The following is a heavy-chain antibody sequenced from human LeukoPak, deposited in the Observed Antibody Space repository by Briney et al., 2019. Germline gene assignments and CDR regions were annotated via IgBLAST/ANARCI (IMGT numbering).Heavy chain of an antibody. D-gene: IGHD5-24*01. CDR3: ARVFPIYYYMDV. CDR1: GFTVSSNY. V-gene: IGHV3-53*01. CDR2: IYSGGST. J-gene: IGHJ6*03. Sequence: QPGGSLRLSCAASGFTVSSNYMSWVRQAPGKGLEWVSVIYSGGSTYYADSVKGRFTISRDNSKNTLYLQMNSLRAEDTAVYYCARVFPIYYYMDVWGKGTTVTISS.